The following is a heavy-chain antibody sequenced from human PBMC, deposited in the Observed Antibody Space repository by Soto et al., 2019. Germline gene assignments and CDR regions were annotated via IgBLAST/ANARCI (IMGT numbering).Heavy chain of an antibody. D-gene: IGHD5-12*01. Sequence: SETLCLTRTVSGDSISAYSWSWVRQPPGKGLEWIGNIHYNGNTKYNPSLKSRVTMSVDTSKNQFSLKLISVTAADTAKYFCAREGSLGRWLQPLDFWGQGTLVTVS. CDR2: IHYNGNT. V-gene: IGHV4-59*01. CDR1: GDSISAYS. CDR3: AREGSLGRWLQPLDF. J-gene: IGHJ4*02.